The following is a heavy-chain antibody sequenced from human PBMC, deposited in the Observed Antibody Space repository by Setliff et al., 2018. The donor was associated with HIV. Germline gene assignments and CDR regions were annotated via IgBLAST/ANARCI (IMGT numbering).Heavy chain of an antibody. J-gene: IGHJ4*02. V-gene: IGHV3-7*01. Sequence: LSCAASGFTFSHHWMGWVRQAPGKGLEWVANIKQDESEKYYVDSVKGRFTISRDNAKNSLYLQMNSLRAEDTAVYYCAREGSSGYYYVMGYFDYWGQGTLVTVSS. CDR3: AREGSSGYYYVMGYFDY. D-gene: IGHD3-22*01. CDR1: GFTFSHHW. CDR2: IKQDESEK.